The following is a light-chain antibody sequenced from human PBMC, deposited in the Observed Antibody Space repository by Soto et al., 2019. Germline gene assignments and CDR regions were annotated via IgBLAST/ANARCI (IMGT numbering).Light chain of an antibody. Sequence: ELVLTQSPATLSLSPGETATLSCRASQSVGNTLAWYQQKPGQAPRLLIYGGSSRATGIPDRFSGGGSGTDFTLTISRLEPEDFAVYYCQQCGSSPWTFAQGTKVDIK. CDR1: QSVGNT. V-gene: IGKV3-20*01. CDR2: GGS. J-gene: IGKJ1*01. CDR3: QQCGSSPWT.